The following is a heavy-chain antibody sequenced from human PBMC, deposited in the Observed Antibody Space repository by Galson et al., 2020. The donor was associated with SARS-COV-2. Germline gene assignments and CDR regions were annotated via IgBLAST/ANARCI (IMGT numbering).Heavy chain of an antibody. Sequence: GGSLRLSCAASGFTFSTYSMNWVRQAPGKGLEWVSSISGLSTYIYYADSVKGRFTISRDNARHSLYLQMSSLRAEDTAVYYCARDGEQLVSPGHTNWFDPCGQGTLVTVSS. CDR1: GFTFSTYS. CDR2: ISGLSTYI. CDR3: ARDGEQLVSPGHTNWFDP. J-gene: IGHJ5*02. V-gene: IGHV3-21*01. D-gene: IGHD6-6*01.